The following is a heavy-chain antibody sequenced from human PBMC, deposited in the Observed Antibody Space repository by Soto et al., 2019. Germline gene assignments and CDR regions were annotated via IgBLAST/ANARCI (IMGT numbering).Heavy chain of an antibody. J-gene: IGHJ4*02. CDR1: GFTFDDYA. CDR3: ARVVPSTMVDY. D-gene: IGHD3-10*01. Sequence: GGSLRLSCAASGFTFDDYAMHWVRQAPGKGLEWVSGISWNSGSIYYTDSVKDRFTISRDNAKNSLYLQMNSLRAEDTAMYYCARVVPSTMVDYWGQGALVTVSS. V-gene: IGHV3-9*01. CDR2: ISWNSGSI.